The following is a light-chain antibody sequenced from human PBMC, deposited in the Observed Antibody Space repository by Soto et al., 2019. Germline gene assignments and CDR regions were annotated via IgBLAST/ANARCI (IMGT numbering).Light chain of an antibody. J-gene: IGLJ2*01. V-gene: IGLV2-23*01. CDR2: EGN. CDR1: NSDVGTYNL. Sequence: QSVLTQPASVSGSPGQSITLSCTGSNSDVGTYNLVSWYQQESGKAPKLIIYEGNKRPSGVSNHFSGSKSGNTASLTISGLQAEDEADYYCCSYVGSATMVFGGGTKLTVL. CDR3: CSYVGSATMV.